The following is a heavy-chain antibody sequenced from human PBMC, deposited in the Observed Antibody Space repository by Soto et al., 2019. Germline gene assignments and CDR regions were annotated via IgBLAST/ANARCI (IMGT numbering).Heavy chain of an antibody. CDR2: ISAYNGNT. D-gene: IGHD2-15*01. CDR1: GYTFTSYG. J-gene: IGHJ5*02. CDR3: ARLAYCSGGSCYEWWFDP. Sequence: ASVKVSCKASGYTFTSYGISWVRQAPGQGLEWMGWISAYNGNTNYAQKLQGRVTMTTDTSTSTAYMELRSLRSDDTAVYYCARLAYCSGGSCYEWWFDPWGQGTLVTVSS. V-gene: IGHV1-18*01.